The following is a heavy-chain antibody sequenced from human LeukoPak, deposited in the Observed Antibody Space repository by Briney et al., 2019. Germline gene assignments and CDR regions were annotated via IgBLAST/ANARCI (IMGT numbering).Heavy chain of an antibody. J-gene: IGHJ4*02. Sequence: SETLSLTCTVSDYSISSGYYWGWIRQPPGEGLEWIGSIYHSGSTYYNPSLKSRVSISVDTSKNQFSLKLGSVTAADTAVYYCARQEWSGSDYFDYWGQGTLVTVSS. CDR1: DYSISSGYY. D-gene: IGHD3-3*01. CDR2: IYHSGST. CDR3: ARQEWSGSDYFDY. V-gene: IGHV4-38-2*02.